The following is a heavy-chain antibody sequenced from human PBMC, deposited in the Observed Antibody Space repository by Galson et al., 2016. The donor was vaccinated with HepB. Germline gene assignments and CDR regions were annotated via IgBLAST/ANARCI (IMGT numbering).Heavy chain of an antibody. CDR3: AKDGRIYCSSASCHDHFHY. D-gene: IGHD2-2*01. V-gene: IGHV3-30*18. Sequence: LRLSCAASGFTFSSYGMYWVRQAPGKGLEWVAFISYDGSNKKYADSVKGRFTISRDNSKKTLYLQMNSLRAEDTAVYNCAKDGRIYCSSASCHDHFHYWGQGTLVTVSS. J-gene: IGHJ4*02. CDR2: ISYDGSNK. CDR1: GFTFSSYG.